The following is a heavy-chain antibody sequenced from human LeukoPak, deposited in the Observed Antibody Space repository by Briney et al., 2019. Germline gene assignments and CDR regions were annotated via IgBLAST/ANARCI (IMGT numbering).Heavy chain of an antibody. D-gene: IGHD3-10*01. Sequence: SETLSLTCAVYGGSFSGYYWSWIRQPPGKGLEWIGEINHSGSTNYNPSLKSRVTISVDTSKNQFSLKLSSVTAADTAVYYCARGGYYGSGNDFRFDPWGQGTLVTVSS. CDR1: GGSFSGYY. CDR2: INHSGST. J-gene: IGHJ5*02. CDR3: ARGGYYGSGNDFRFDP. V-gene: IGHV4-34*01.